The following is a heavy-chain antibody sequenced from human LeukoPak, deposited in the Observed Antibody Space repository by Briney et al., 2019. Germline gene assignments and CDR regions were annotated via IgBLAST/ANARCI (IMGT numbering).Heavy chain of an antibody. D-gene: IGHD3-22*01. V-gene: IGHV4-28*03. Sequence: SETLSLTCAVSGYSVSSSKWWGWIRQPPGKGLEWIGYIYYSGSTYYNPSLKSRVTMSVDTSKNQFSLKLSSVTAVDTAVYYCARVAGRGYYAVDYWGQGTLVTVSS. CDR1: GYSVSSSKW. CDR3: ARVAGRGYYAVDY. J-gene: IGHJ4*02. CDR2: IYYSGST.